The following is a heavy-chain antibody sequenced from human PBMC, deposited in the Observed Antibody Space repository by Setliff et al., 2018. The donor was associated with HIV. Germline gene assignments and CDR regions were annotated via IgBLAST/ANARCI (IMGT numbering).Heavy chain of an antibody. J-gene: IGHJ6*03. CDR3: ARRRSPPSGFYSKYYMDV. CDR2: ISYSGST. CDR1: GGSISSFF. V-gene: IGHV4-59*08. Sequence: LSLTCTVSGGSISSFFWSWIRQPPGKGLEWIGHISYSGSTNYNPSLKSRVTISVDTSKNQFSLKLTSVTAADTAVYYCARRRSPPSGFYSKYYMDVWGKGTTVTVSS. D-gene: IGHD3-22*01.